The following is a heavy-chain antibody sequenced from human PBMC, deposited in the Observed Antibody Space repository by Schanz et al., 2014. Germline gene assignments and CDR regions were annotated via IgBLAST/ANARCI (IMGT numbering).Heavy chain of an antibody. CDR1: GITFSDYA. CDR3: AKEGTVVSGSPRDY. Sequence: EVQLLESGGALEQPGGSLRLSCAASGITFSDYAMSWVRQAPGKGLEWVSTIASGGSHTFYADSVTGRFTLSRDNSKNTLYLQMNSLIVEDTAVYYCAKEGTVVSGSPRDYWGRGTLVTVSS. V-gene: IGHV3-23*01. D-gene: IGHD3-10*01. J-gene: IGHJ4*02. CDR2: IASGGSHT.